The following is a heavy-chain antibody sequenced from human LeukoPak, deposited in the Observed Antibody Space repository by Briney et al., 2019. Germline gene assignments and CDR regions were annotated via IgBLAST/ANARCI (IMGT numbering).Heavy chain of an antibody. J-gene: IGHJ4*02. Sequence: SETLSLTCAVYGVSFSGYYWSWLRQAPGKGLEWIGQINHSGSTNYNPSLKSRATISVDTSKNQFSLRLSSVTAADTAVYYCARWEGGSYYDFDYWGQGTLVSVSS. D-gene: IGHD1-26*01. CDR1: GVSFSGYY. CDR3: ARWEGGSYYDFDY. V-gene: IGHV4-34*01. CDR2: INHSGST.